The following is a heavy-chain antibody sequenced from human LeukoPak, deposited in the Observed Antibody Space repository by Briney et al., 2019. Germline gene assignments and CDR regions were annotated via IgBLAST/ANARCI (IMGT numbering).Heavy chain of an antibody. D-gene: IGHD1-26*01. CDR2: ISDSSGYI. V-gene: IGHV3-21*01. CDR3: ARGGWAHVCIDY. Sequence: PGGSLRLSCAASGFTFSSYSMNWVRQAPGKGLEWVSSISDSSGYIYYADSVKGRFTISRDNAKNSLFLQMNSLRAEDTAVNYCARGGWAHVCIDYWGQGTLVTVSS. CDR1: GFTFSSYS. J-gene: IGHJ4*02.